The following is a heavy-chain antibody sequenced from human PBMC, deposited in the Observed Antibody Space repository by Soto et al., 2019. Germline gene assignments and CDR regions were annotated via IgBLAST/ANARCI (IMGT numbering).Heavy chain of an antibody. CDR2: IIPIFGTA. V-gene: IGHV1-69*12. Sequence: QVQLVQSGAEVKKPGSSVKVSCKASGGTFSSYAISWVRQAPGQGLEWMGGIIPIFGTANYAQKFQGRVTITAEESTSTAYMELSSLRSEDTAVYYCASRERDFVLYYYGMDVWGQGTTVTVSS. CDR3: ASRERDFVLYYYGMDV. D-gene: IGHD6-6*01. J-gene: IGHJ6*02. CDR1: GGTFSSYA.